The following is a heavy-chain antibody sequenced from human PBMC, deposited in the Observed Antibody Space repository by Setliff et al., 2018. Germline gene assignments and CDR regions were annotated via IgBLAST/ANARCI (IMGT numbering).Heavy chain of an antibody. J-gene: IGHJ4*02. D-gene: IGHD2-8*01. Sequence: VKVSCKASGYTFANSIVSWVRQAPGQGLEWMGWISAYNGNTHIKEKFQGRVSMTTDTSTNTGYMELRNLTPDDTAVYFCERLVRYCTQRACQRTQDAGLWGQGTQVTVSS. CDR1: GYTFANSI. CDR2: ISAYNGNT. V-gene: IGHV1-18*04. CDR3: ERLVRYCTQRACQRTQDAGL.